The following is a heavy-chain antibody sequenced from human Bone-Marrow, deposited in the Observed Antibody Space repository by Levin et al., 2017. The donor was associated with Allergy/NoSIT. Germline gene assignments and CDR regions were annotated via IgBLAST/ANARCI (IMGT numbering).Heavy chain of an antibody. CDR2: VYYTGST. CDR3: ARAPYYGPARPYQSDY. Sequence: MSGGSLRLSCTVSGGSISSSTYSWGWIRQPPGKGLEWIGNVYYTGSTHYNPSLKSRVTISADTSKNQISLKLSSVTAADTAGYYCARAPYYGPARPYQSDYWGQGTLVTVSS. J-gene: IGHJ4*02. V-gene: IGHV4-39*01. CDR1: GGSISSSTYS. D-gene: IGHD3-10*01.